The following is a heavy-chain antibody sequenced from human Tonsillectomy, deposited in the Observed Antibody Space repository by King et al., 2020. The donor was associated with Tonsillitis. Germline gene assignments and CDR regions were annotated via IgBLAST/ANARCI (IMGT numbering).Heavy chain of an antibody. CDR3: ARDRPGWGDWYFDL. CDR1: CASISSYY. J-gene: IGHJ2*01. V-gene: IGHV4-59*13. Sequence: VPLQESGPGLVKPSETLSLTCTVSCASISSYYWSWIRQSPGKGLEWIGYITNIGSTTYNPSLNSQVSISVDTSKNQCSLKVTSVTAADTAVYYCARDRPGWGDWYFDLWGRGTLVTVSS. D-gene: IGHD6-19*01. CDR2: ITNIGST.